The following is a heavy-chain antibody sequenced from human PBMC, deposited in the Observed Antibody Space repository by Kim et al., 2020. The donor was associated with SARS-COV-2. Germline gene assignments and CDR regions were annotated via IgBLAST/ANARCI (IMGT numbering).Heavy chain of an antibody. CDR3: ARVQIWFGESLDYYYGMDV. D-gene: IGHD3-10*01. CDR2: ISSSGSTI. J-gene: IGHJ6*02. Sequence: GGSLRLSCAASGFTFSSYEMNWVRQAPGKGLEWVSYISSSGSTIYYADSVKGRFTISRDNAKNSLYLQMNSLRAEDTAVYYCARVQIWFGESLDYYYGMDVWGQGTTVTVSS. V-gene: IGHV3-48*03. CDR1: GFTFSSYE.